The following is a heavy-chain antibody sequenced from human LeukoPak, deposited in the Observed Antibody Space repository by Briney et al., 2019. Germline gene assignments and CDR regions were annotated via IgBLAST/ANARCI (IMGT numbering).Heavy chain of an antibody. CDR3: ARDYPKYSSSWYYWFDP. CDR2: IYHSGST. D-gene: IGHD6-13*01. Sequence: SQTLSLTCAVSGGSISSGGYSWSWIRQPPGKGLEWIGYIYHSGSTYYNPSLKSRVTISVDTSKNQFSLKLSSVTAADTAVYYCARDYPKYSSSWYYWFDPWGQGTLVTVSS. V-gene: IGHV4-30-2*01. J-gene: IGHJ5*02. CDR1: GGSISSGGYS.